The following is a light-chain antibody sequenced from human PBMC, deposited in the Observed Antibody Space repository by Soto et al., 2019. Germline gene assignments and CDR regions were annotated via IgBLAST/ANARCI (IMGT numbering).Light chain of an antibody. CDR1: QNITTF. J-gene: IGKJ2*01. CDR2: ASS. Sequence: DIQMTQSPSSLSASVGGRVTITCRSSQNITTFLNWYQQKPGKAPNLLIYASSSLQTGVPSMFSGSGSGTDFTLTISSLPPEDFAPYFCQQSFRSPYTFGQGTKLEIK. V-gene: IGKV1-39*01. CDR3: QQSFRSPYT.